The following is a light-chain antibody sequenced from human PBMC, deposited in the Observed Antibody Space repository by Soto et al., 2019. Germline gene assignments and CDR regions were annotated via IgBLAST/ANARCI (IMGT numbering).Light chain of an antibody. V-gene: IGKV1-5*01. CDR3: QHHNSYSQT. CDR2: GAS. J-gene: IGKJ1*01. Sequence: EIQLTQSPPTLSASVGDRVTITCRASQSIRYYLAWYQQMPGKAPKLLIYGASSLQSGVPSRFSGSGSGTEFTLTISSLQPDDFETYFCQHHNSYSQTFGQGN. CDR1: QSIRYY.